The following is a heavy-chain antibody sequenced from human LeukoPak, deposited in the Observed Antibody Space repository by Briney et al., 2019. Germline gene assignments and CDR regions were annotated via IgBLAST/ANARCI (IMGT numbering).Heavy chain of an antibody. J-gene: IGHJ4*02. Sequence: PGGSLRLSCAASGFTFSTYWMHWVRQVPGKGLVWVSRINSDGSSTSYADSVKGRLTISRDNIKNTLYLQMNSLKAEDTAVYYCTRGDYSFDYWGQGTLVTVSS. CDR2: INSDGSST. CDR3: TRGDYSFDY. V-gene: IGHV3-74*01. D-gene: IGHD2-21*01. CDR1: GFTFSTYW.